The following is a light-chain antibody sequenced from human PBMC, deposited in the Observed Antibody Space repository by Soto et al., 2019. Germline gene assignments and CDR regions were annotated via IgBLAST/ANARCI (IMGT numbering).Light chain of an antibody. Sequence: EIVLTRSPGTLSLSPGERATLSCRASQSVSTNYLAWYQQKPGQAPRLLISGASTRATGIPARFSGSGSGTEFTLTISSLQSEDFAVYYCQQYNNWPPTFGQGTKVDIK. CDR2: GAS. J-gene: IGKJ1*01. V-gene: IGKV3-15*01. CDR3: QQYNNWPPT. CDR1: QSVSTN.